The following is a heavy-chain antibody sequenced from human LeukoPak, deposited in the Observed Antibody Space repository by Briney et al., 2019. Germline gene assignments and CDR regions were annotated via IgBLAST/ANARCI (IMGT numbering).Heavy chain of an antibody. V-gene: IGHV3-74*01. D-gene: IGHD2-15*01. J-gene: IGHJ4*02. CDR3: VVGGSPGY. CDR2: ISTDGYTT. CDR1: GLAFSAYK. Sequence: GGSLRLSCAASGLAFSAYKMHWVRQAPRKGLVWVSRISTDGYTTDYADFVQGRFTASRDNTKNTWSLEMNSLRAEDMAVYYCVVGGSPGYWGQGTLVTVSS.